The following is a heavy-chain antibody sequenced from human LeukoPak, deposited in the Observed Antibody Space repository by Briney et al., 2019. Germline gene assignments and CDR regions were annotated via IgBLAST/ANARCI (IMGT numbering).Heavy chain of an antibody. Sequence: GGSLRLSCAASGFTFSSYGMHWVRQAPGKGLEGVAVISYDGSNKYYADSVKGRFTISRDNSKNTLYLQMNSLRAEDTAVYYCAKDADLDYYGSGSPFDYWGQGTLVTVSS. CDR1: GFTFSSYG. J-gene: IGHJ4*02. CDR2: ISYDGSNK. D-gene: IGHD3-10*01. CDR3: AKDADLDYYGSGSPFDY. V-gene: IGHV3-30*18.